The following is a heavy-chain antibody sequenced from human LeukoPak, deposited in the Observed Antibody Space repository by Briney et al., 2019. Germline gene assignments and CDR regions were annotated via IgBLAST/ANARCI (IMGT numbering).Heavy chain of an antibody. CDR1: GYSFTSYW. CDR3: AINYYDSSGYFYFDY. D-gene: IGHD3-22*01. Sequence: GGSLKISCKGSGYSFTSYWIGWVRQMPGKGLEWMGIIYPGDSDTRYSPSFQGQVTISADKSISTAYLQWSSLKASDTAMYYCAINYYDSSGYFYFDYWGQGTLVTVSS. CDR2: IYPGDSDT. J-gene: IGHJ4*02. V-gene: IGHV5-51*01.